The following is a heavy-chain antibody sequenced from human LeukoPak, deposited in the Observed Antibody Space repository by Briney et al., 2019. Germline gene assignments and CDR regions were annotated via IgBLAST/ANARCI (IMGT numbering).Heavy chain of an antibody. V-gene: IGHV3-33*01. CDR1: GFTFRNYG. Sequence: QPGRSLRLSCVTSGFTFRNYGMHWVRQAPGKGLEWVAVIWNDGSNKYYADSVKGRFIISREDSKNTLYLQMNSLRAEDTAVYYCVLLTPTYYYDSSGQYWGQGTLVTVSS. CDR3: VLLTPTYYYDSSGQY. CDR2: IWNDGSNK. D-gene: IGHD3-22*01. J-gene: IGHJ4*02.